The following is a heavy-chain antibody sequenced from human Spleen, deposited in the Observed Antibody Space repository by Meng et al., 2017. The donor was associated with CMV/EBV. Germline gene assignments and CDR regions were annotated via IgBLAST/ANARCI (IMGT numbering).Heavy chain of an antibody. V-gene: IGHV3-11*01. CDR2: ISITSDTI. Sequence: LRLSCAASGFTFSDYYMSWIRQAPGKGLEWISFISITSDTIYYADSVKGRFTISRDNAKNSLSLHMSNLRAEDTAVYYCARDLGWFDPWGQGTLVTVSS. CDR3: ARDLGWFDP. CDR1: GFTFSDYY. J-gene: IGHJ5*02.